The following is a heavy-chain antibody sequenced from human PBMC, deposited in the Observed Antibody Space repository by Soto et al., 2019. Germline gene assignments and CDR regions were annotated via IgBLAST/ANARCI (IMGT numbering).Heavy chain of an antibody. CDR2: IGGSGGST. CDR1: GFTFSSYA. V-gene: IGHV3-23*01. Sequence: GGSLRLSCAASGFTFSSYAMSWVRQAPGKGLEWVSAIGGSGGSTYYADSVKGRFTISRDNSKNTLYLQMNSLRAEDTAVYYCAKDPSSSYGSGSYYGYWGQGTLVTVSS. J-gene: IGHJ4*02. CDR3: AKDPSSSYGSGSYYGY. D-gene: IGHD3-10*01.